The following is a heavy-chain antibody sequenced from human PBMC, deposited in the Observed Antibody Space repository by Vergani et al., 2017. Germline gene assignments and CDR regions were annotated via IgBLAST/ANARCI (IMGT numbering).Heavy chain of an antibody. V-gene: IGHV4-34*01. CDR1: GGSFSGYY. CDR3: ARGAIVVVPAAMEGNYYYYMDV. CDR2: INHSGST. D-gene: IGHD2-2*01. Sequence: QVQLQQWGAGLLKPSETLSLTCAVYGGSFSGYYWSWIRQPPGKGLEWIGEINHSGSTNYNPSLKSRVTISVDTSKNQFSLKLSSVTAADTAVYYCARGAIVVVPAAMEGNYYYYMDVWGKGP. J-gene: IGHJ6*03.